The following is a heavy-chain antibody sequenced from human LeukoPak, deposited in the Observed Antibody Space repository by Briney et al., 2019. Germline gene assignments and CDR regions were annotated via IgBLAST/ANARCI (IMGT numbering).Heavy chain of an antibody. D-gene: IGHD5-12*01. CDR2: ISGSGGST. CDR1: GYTFTSYG. V-gene: IGHV3-23*01. CDR3: AAGGYGDY. J-gene: IGHJ4*02. Sequence: ASVKVSCKASGYTFTSYGISWVRQAPGKGLEWVSAISGSGGSTYYADSVKGRFTISRDNSKNTLYLQMNSLRAEDTAVYYCAAGGYGDYWGQGTLVTVSS.